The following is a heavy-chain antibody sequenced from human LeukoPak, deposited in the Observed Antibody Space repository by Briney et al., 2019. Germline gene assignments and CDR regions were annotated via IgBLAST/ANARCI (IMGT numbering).Heavy chain of an antibody. Sequence: GGSLRLPCAASGFTFSTYWMAWVRQAPGKGLEWVANIKGDESAKHQADSVKGRFTISRDNAQNSVYLQMSSLRGEDTAVYYCARDVAGSLGYWGQGALVTVSS. J-gene: IGHJ4*02. CDR3: ARDVAGSLGY. CDR2: IKGDESAK. V-gene: IGHV3-7*01. D-gene: IGHD1-26*01. CDR1: GFTFSTYW.